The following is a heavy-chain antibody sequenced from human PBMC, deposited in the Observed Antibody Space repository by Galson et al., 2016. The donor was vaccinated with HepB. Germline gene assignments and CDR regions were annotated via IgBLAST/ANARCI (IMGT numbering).Heavy chain of an antibody. J-gene: IGHJ3*02. Sequence: QSGAEVKKPGASVKVSCKASGYTFSSYEISWVRQAPGQGLEWLGWIRVYNERTDYAHKFQGRVTMTTDTSTNTAYMDLRSLRSDDTAVYYCARSDGEIWGQGTLVTVSS. CDR2: IRVYNERT. D-gene: IGHD5-24*01. CDR3: ARSDGEI. V-gene: IGHV1-18*01. CDR1: GYTFSSYE.